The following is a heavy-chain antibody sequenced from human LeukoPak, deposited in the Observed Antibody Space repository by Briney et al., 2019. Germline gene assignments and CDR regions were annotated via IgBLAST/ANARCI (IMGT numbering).Heavy chain of an antibody. CDR2: IYPGDSDA. CDR3: ARGIFCSSISCPFDS. CDR1: GYSFTTYW. V-gene: IGHV5-51*01. Sequence: GESLKISCKCSGYSFTTYWIGWVRRMPGQGLEWMGIIYPGDSDAQYSPSFQGQVNISADKSFSTAYLQWNSLKASDTAMYFCARGIFCSSISCPFDSWGQGTLVTVSS. D-gene: IGHD2-2*01. J-gene: IGHJ4*02.